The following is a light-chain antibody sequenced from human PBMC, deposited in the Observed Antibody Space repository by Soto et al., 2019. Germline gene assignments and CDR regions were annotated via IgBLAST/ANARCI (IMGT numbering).Light chain of an antibody. Sequence: ETVLTQSPGTLSLSPGERATLSCRASQSVSSNYLACYQQKPGQAPRLLMYGASTRATGIPDRFSGSGSGTDFTLTISRLETEDFAVYYCQPFGRSPTSWTFGQGTKVEIK. V-gene: IGKV3-20*01. J-gene: IGKJ1*01. CDR3: QPFGRSPTSWT. CDR2: GAS. CDR1: QSVSSNY.